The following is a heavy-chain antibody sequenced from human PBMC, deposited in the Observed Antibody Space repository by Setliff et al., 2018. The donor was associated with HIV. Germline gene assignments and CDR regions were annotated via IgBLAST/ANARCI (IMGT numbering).Heavy chain of an antibody. J-gene: IGHJ6*03. Sequence: PSETLSLTCTVSGGSISSGGYYWSWIRQPPGKGLEWIGEIYHSGSTSYNPPLKSRVTISVDTSRNQFSLKVNSVTAADTAVYYCARGARLLAGYSDRWDYYYMAVWGKGTTVTVSS. CDR2: IYHSGST. CDR3: ARGARLLAGYSDRWDYYYMAV. D-gene: IGHD6-13*01. CDR1: GGSISSGGYY. V-gene: IGHV4-39*07.